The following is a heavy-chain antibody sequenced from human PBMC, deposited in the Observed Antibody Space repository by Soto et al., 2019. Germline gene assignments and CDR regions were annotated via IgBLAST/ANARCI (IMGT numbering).Heavy chain of an antibody. CDR1: GGTFSSYT. CDR3: AREPTYYDFWSGSPGGFDP. V-gene: IGHV1-69*04. CDR2: IIPILGIA. J-gene: IGHJ5*02. D-gene: IGHD3-3*01. Sequence: SVKVSCKASGGTFSSYTISWVRQTPGQGLEWMGRIIPILGIANYAQKFQGRVTITADKSTSTAYMELSSLRSEDTAVYYCAREPTYYDFWSGSPGGFDPWGQGTLVTVSS.